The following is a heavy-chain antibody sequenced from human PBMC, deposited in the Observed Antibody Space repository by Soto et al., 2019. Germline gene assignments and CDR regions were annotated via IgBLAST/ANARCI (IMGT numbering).Heavy chain of an antibody. CDR1: GYTFINYC. J-gene: IGHJ6*03. D-gene: IGHD6-6*01. Sequence: ASVKVSCKASGYTFINYCIHWVRQAPGQGLEWMGVINPNGGSTVYAQKFQGRVTLTRDTSTSTVYVELSSLRSDDTAVYFCVRATAARQRDYSYHYYLHIWGKGTTVTVSS. CDR3: VRATAARQRDYSYHYYLHI. V-gene: IGHV1-46*03. CDR2: INPNGGST.